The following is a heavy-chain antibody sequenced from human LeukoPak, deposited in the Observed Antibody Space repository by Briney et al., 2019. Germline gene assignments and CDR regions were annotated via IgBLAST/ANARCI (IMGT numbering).Heavy chain of an antibody. CDR1: GFSFSSYF. D-gene: IGHD2-21*01. V-gene: IGHV3-30-3*01. J-gene: IGHJ3*02. CDR2: IANDGSHM. CDR3: ARERQDTILHSGAFDI. Sequence: GGSLRLSCAASGFSFSSYFMHWVRQAPGKGLEWVVDIANDGSHMFYGDSVKGRFTISRDNSRNTLYLQMNSLRPEDTAVYFCARERQDTILHSGAFDIWGQGTMVTVSS.